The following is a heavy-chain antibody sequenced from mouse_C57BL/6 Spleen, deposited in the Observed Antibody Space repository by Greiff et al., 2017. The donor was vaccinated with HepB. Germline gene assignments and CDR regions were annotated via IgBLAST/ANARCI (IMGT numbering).Heavy chain of an antibody. V-gene: IGHV1-53*01. CDR1: GYTFTSYW. CDR3: AAYDGYYSWFAY. J-gene: IGHJ3*01. Sequence: VQLQQPGTELVKPGASVKLSCKASGYTFTSYWMHWVKQRPGQGLEWIGTINPSNGGTNYTEKFKSKATLTGDKASSTAYMQLSSLTSEDSAVYYCAAYDGYYSWFAYWGQGTLVTVSA. D-gene: IGHD2-3*01. CDR2: INPSNGGT.